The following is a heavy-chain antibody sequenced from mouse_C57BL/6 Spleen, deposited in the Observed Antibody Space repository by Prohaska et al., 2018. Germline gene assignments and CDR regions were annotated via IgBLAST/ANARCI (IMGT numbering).Heavy chain of an antibody. V-gene: IGHV1-55*01. Sequence: QVQLHQPVAELVKPVASVKMSCKASGYTFTSYWITWVKQRPGQGLEWIGDIYPGSGSTNYNEKFKSKATLTVDTSSSTAYMQLSSLTSEDSAVYYCAIPRSYWGQGTTLTVSS. CDR1: GYTFTSYW. CDR3: AIPRSY. J-gene: IGHJ2*01. CDR2: IYPGSGST.